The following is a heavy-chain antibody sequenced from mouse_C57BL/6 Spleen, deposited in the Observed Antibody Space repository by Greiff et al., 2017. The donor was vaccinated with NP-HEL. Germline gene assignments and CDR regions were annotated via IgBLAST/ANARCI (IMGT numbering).Heavy chain of an antibody. J-gene: IGHJ2*01. CDR1: GFTFSSYG. CDR2: ISSGGSYT. D-gene: IGHD1-1*01. CDR3: ARRITTVPFDY. Sequence: DVKLVESGGDLVKPGGSLKLSCAASGFTFSSYGMSWVRQTPDKRLEWVATISSGGSYTYYPDSVKGRFTISRDNAKNTLYLQMSSLKSEDTAMYYCARRITTVPFDYWGQGTTLTVSS. V-gene: IGHV5-6*02.